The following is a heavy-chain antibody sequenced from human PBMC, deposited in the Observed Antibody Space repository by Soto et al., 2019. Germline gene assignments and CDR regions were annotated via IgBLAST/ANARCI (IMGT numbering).Heavy chain of an antibody. V-gene: IGHV4-4*07. CDR3: ARGGQDFWSGPFDY. CDR2: IDNSWST. J-gene: IGHJ4*02. CDR1: GGSISNYF. Sequence: SETLSLTCTVSGGSISNYFCNWIRQPAGKGLEWIGRIDNSWSTNYSPSLKSRITMSADTSRNQFSLKLNSVTAADTAVYYCARGGQDFWSGPFDYWGQGALVTVSS. D-gene: IGHD3-3*01.